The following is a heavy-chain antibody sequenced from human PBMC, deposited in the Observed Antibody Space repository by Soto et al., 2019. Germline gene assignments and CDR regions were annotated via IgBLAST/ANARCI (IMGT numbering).Heavy chain of an antibody. Sequence: QVQLQESGPGLVKPSQTLSLICSVSGGSINSVDYYWSWIRQTPGKGLEWIGYTSYFGTTDYMPALKSRVTMSVDTSKNQFSLKLSSVTAADTAVYYCARVQRDTAMGHFDYWGQGTLVVVSS. D-gene: IGHD5-18*01. CDR1: GGSINSVDYY. CDR2: TSYFGTT. J-gene: IGHJ4*02. V-gene: IGHV4-30-4*01. CDR3: ARVQRDTAMGHFDY.